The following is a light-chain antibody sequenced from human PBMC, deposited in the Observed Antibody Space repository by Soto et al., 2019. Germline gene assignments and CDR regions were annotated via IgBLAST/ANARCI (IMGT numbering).Light chain of an antibody. Sequence: QSVLTQPPSVSGAPGQRVTISCTGSSSYIGAGYDVHWYQQLPGTAPKLLIYANTNRPSGVPDRFSGSKSGTSASLAITGLQAEDEADYYCQSYDDSLGGNVIFGGGTQLTVL. V-gene: IGLV1-40*01. CDR2: ANT. J-gene: IGLJ2*01. CDR1: SSYIGAGYD. CDR3: QSYDDSLGGNVI.